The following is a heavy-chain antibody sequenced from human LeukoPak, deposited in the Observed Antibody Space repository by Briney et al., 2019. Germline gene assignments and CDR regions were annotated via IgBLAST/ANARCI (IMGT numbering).Heavy chain of an antibody. J-gene: IGHJ4*02. CDR1: GFTFSSYG. D-gene: IGHD7-27*01. CDR3: ARDKAGDHDY. V-gene: IGHV3-33*08. CDR2: IWDDGSNK. Sequence: GRSLRLSCAASGFTFSSYGMHWVRQAPGKGLEWVAVIWDDGSNKYYADSVKGRFTISRDNSKNTLDLQMTSLRDEDTAVYYCARDKAGDHDYWGQGTLVTVSS.